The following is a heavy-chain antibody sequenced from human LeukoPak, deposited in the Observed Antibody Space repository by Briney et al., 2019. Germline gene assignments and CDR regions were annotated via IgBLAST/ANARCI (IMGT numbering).Heavy chain of an antibody. Sequence: ASVKVSCKVSGYTLTELSMHWVRQAPGKGLEWMGGFDPEDGETIYAQKFQGRVTMTEDTSTDTAYMELSSLRSDDTAVYYCARSENGEGFFDYWGQGTLVTVSS. CDR3: ARSENGEGFFDY. V-gene: IGHV1-24*01. CDR1: GYTLTELS. J-gene: IGHJ4*02. D-gene: IGHD1-1*01. CDR2: FDPEDGET.